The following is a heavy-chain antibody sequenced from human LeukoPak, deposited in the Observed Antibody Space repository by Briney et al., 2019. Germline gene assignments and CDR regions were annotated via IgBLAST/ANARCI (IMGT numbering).Heavy chain of an antibody. J-gene: IGHJ4*02. Sequence: ASVKVSCKASGYTFISYGISWVRQAPGQGLEWMGWINPNSGGTNYAQKFQGRVTMTRDTSISTAYMELSRLRSDDTAVYYCARYLIVGATYYFDYWGQGTLVTVSS. CDR2: INPNSGGT. CDR3: ARYLIVGATYYFDY. V-gene: IGHV1-2*02. CDR1: GYTFISYG. D-gene: IGHD1-26*01.